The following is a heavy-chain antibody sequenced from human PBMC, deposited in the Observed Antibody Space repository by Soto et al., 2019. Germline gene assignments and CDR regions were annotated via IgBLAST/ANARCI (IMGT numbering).Heavy chain of an antibody. CDR3: AGELDGYCGGGSCYFGEVNPYYYYMDV. CDR1: GFTFSSHA. CDR2: ITGSGDST. D-gene: IGHD2-15*01. Sequence: GGSLRLSCAVSGFTFSSHAMSWVRQAPGKGLECVSSITGSGDSTYYADSEKGRFTISTDNSKNTLYLQMNSLRVEDTVVYYCAGELDGYCGGGSCYFGEVNPYYYYMDVWGKGTTVTVSS. J-gene: IGHJ6*03. V-gene: IGHV3-23*01.